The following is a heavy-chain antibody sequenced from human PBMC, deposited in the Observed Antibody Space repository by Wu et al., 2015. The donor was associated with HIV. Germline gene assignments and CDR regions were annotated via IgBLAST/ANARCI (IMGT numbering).Heavy chain of an antibody. CDR1: GGTFSSYA. J-gene: IGHJ5*02. Sequence: QVQLVQSGAEVKKPGSSVKVSCKASGGTFSSYAISWVRQAPGQGLEWMGGIIPIFGTANYAQKFQGRVTITTDESTSTAYMELSSLRSEDTAVYYCARVGEYCSGGSCYGIGTWFDPWGQGTLVTVSS. CDR2: IIPIFGTA. V-gene: IGHV1-69*05. CDR3: ARVGEYCSGGSCYGIGTWFDP. D-gene: IGHD2-15*01.